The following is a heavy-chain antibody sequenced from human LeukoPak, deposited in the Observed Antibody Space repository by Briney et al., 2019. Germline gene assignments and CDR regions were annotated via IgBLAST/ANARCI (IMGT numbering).Heavy chain of an antibody. D-gene: IGHD6-19*01. CDR1: GYTFTGYY. Sequence: ASVKVSCRASGYTFTGYYMHWVRQAPGQGLEWMGWINPNSGGTNYAQKFQGWVTMTRDTSISTAYMELSRLRSDDTAVYYCARQYSSGWAYYFDYWGRGTLVTVSS. CDR2: INPNSGGT. V-gene: IGHV1-2*04. J-gene: IGHJ4*02. CDR3: ARQYSSGWAYYFDY.